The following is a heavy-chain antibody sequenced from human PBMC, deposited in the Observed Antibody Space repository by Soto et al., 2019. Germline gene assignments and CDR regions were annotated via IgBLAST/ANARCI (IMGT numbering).Heavy chain of an antibody. V-gene: IGHV3-11*01. CDR3: PRNRGSWSFDP. CDR1: GFTLSDYY. J-gene: IGHJ5*02. D-gene: IGHD2-15*01. CDR2: ISRSGSTM. Sequence: QVQLVESGGGLVKPGGSLRLSCAASGFTLSDYYMSWIRQGPGKGLEWVSHISRSGSTMYFADSVKGRFTISRDNAKNSVYLQMNSLKAEDTAVYYCPRNRGSWSFDPWGQGTLVTVSS.